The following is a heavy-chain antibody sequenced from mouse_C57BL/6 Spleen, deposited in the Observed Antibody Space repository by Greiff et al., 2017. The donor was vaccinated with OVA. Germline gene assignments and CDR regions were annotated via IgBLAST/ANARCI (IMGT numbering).Heavy chain of an antibody. D-gene: IGHD2-1*01. Sequence: VQLQQPGAELVMPGASVKLSCKASGYTFTSYWMHWVKQRPGQGLEWIGELDPSDSYTNYNQKFKGKSTLTVDKSSSTAYMQLSSLTSEDSAVYDCARGGYGNLPDYFDYWGQGTTLTVSS. V-gene: IGHV1-69*01. J-gene: IGHJ2*01. CDR3: ARGGYGNLPDYFDY. CDR1: GYTFTSYW. CDR2: LDPSDSYT.